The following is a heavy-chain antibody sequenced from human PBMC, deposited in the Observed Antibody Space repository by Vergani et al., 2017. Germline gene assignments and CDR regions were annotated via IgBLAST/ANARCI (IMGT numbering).Heavy chain of an antibody. CDR2: INHSGST. CDR1: GGSFSGYY. J-gene: IGHJ6*02. Sequence: QVQLQQWGAGLLKPSETLSLTCAVYGGSFSGYYWSWIRQPPGKGLEWIGEINHSGSTNYNPSLKSRVTISVDTSKNQFALKLSSVTAADTAVYYCARDHVVVVPAAWEYYGMDVWGQGTTVTVSS. CDR3: ARDHVVVVPAAWEYYGMDV. D-gene: IGHD2-2*01. V-gene: IGHV4-34*01.